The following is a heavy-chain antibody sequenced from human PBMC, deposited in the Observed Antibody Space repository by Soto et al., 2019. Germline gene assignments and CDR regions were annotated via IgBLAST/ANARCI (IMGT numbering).Heavy chain of an antibody. V-gene: IGHV1-69*01. CDR1: GGTFGTYT. CDR3: ARRVAGSACGFDP. Sequence: QVQLVQPGAEVKRPGSSMRVSCKASGGTFGTYTIAWLRQPPGQGPEWMGGILPIINKSNYAQKFQGRVTITADESTSTAYMDLNSLRFDDTAVYYCARRVAGSACGFDPWGQGTRVTVS. CDR2: ILPIINKS. J-gene: IGHJ5*02.